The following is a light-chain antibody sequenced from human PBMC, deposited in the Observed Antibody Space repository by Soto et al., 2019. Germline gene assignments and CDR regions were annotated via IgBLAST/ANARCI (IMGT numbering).Light chain of an antibody. J-gene: IGKJ4*01. CDR3: QQRHSYPLT. V-gene: IGKV1-9*01. CDR1: QGISSY. CDR2: AAS. Sequence: IQLTQSPSSLSASVGDRVTITCRASQGISSYLAWYQQKPGKAPKLLIYAASTLQSGVPSRFSGSGSGTDFTLTISSPQPEDFATYYCQQRHSYPLTFCGGTKVDIK.